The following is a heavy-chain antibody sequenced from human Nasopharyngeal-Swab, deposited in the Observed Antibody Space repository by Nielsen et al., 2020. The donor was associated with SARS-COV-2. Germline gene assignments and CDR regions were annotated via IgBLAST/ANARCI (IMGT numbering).Heavy chain of an antibody. J-gene: IGHJ3*02. CDR2: ISSGSSII. D-gene: IGHD5-18*01. CDR3: ARDRGYSYGYDAFDI. Sequence: VREAPGKGLEWVSYISSGSSIIYYADSVKGRFTISRGNAKNSLYLQMNSLRDEDTAVYYCARDRGYSYGYDAFDIWGQGTMVTVS. V-gene: IGHV3-48*02.